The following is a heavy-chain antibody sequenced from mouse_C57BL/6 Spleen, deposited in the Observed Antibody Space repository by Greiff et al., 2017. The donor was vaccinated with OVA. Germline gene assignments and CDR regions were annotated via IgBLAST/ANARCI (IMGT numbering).Heavy chain of an antibody. D-gene: IGHD1-1*01. V-gene: IGHV14-3*01. J-gene: IGHJ2*01. CDR2: IDPANGNT. CDR3: ALYYGSTKGYFDY. Sequence: VQLQQSVAELVRPGASVKLSCTASGFNIKNTYMHWVKQRPEQGLEWIGRIDPANGNTKYAPKFQGKATITADTSSNTAYLQLSSLTSEDTASYYCALYYGSTKGYFDYWGQGTTLTVSS. CDR1: GFNIKNTY.